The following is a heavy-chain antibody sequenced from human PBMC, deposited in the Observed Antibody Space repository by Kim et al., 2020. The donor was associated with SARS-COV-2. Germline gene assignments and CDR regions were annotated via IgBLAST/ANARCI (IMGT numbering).Heavy chain of an antibody. CDR2: FDPEDGDT. CDR3: ATGVVVVPAANHWFDP. J-gene: IGHJ5*02. Sequence: ASVKVSCKVSGYTLTELSMHWVRQAPGKGLEWMGGFDPEDGDTIYAQKFQGRVTMTEDTSTDTAYMELSSLRSEDTAVYYCATGVVVVPAANHWFDPWGQGTRVTVSS. D-gene: IGHD2-2*01. V-gene: IGHV1-24*01. CDR1: GYTLTELS.